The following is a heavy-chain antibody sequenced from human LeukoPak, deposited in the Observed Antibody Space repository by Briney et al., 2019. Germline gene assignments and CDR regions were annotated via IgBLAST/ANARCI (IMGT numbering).Heavy chain of an antibody. Sequence: GGSLRLSCAASGFTLSSYAMSWVRQAPGKGLEWVAAISGSGGSTYYADSVKGRFTISRANSKNTLYLQMNSLRAEHTAVYYCAKLSFTAILGAFDIWGQGTMVTVSS. CDR3: AKLSFTAILGAFDI. CDR1: GFTLSSYA. CDR2: ISGSGGST. D-gene: IGHD5-18*01. V-gene: IGHV3-23*01. J-gene: IGHJ3*02.